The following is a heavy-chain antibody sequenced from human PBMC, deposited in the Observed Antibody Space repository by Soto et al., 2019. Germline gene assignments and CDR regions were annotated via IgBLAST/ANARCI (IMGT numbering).Heavy chain of an antibody. CDR2: IYYSGST. J-gene: IGHJ6*02. V-gene: IGHV4-39*07. CDR3: ARGGSGSDDATLPYYYYGMDV. CDR1: GGSISSSSYY. Sequence: SETLSLTCTVSGGSISSSSYYWGWIRQPPGKGLEWIGSIYYSGSTYYNPSLKSRVTISVDTSKNQFSLKLSSVTAADTAVYYCARGGSGSDDATLPYYYYGMDVWGQGTTVTVSS. D-gene: IGHD1-26*01.